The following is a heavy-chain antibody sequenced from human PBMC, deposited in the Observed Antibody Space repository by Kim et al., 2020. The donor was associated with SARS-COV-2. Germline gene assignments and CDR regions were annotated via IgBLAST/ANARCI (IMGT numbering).Heavy chain of an antibody. Sequence: SLKSRVTMSVDTSKNQFSLKLSSVTAADTAVYYCARVVPALRFLEWVFDYWGQGTLVTVSS. V-gene: IGHV4-4*07. D-gene: IGHD3-3*01. J-gene: IGHJ4*02. CDR3: ARVVPALRFLEWVFDY.